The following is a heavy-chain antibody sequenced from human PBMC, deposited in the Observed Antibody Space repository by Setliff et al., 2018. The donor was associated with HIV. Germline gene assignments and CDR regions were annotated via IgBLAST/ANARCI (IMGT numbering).Heavy chain of an antibody. CDR1: GFTFSNYA. J-gene: IGHJ3*02. CDR3: AKVFAFGVDGFDI. Sequence: AGGSLRLSCAASGFTFSNYAMGWVRQGPGKGLEWVSTIGAAGCPTHYAESVKGRFTISKDNSQNALYLQMNSLTDEDTAVYYCAKVFAFGVDGFDIWGQGTMVTVSS. D-gene: IGHD3-10*01. CDR2: IGAAGCPT. V-gene: IGHV3-23*01.